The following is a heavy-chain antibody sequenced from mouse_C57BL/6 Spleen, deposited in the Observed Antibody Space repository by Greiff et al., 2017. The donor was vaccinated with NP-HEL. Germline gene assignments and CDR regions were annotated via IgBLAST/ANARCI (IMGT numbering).Heavy chain of an antibody. D-gene: IGHD1-1*01. CDR3: AFSITTVVPYAMDY. CDR1: GYTFTSYW. CDR2: LFPGSGST. V-gene: IGHV1-55*01. J-gene: IGHJ4*01. Sequence: QVQLKQPGAELVKPGASVKMSCKASGYTFTSYWLTWVKQRPGQGLAWIGDLFPGSGSTNYNEKFKSKATLTVDTSSSTAYMQLSSLTSEDSAVYYCAFSITTVVPYAMDYWGQGTSVTVSS.